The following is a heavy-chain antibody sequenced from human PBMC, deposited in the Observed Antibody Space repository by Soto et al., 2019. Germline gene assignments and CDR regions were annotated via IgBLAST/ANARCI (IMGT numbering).Heavy chain of an antibody. CDR1: GFTFSSYS. CDR3: ARETPRRGYSGYDAYYYGMDV. J-gene: IGHJ6*02. Sequence: GGSLRLSCAASGFTFSSYSMNWVRQAPGKGLEWVSYISSSSSTIYYADSVKGRFTISRDNAKNSLYLQMNSLRAEDTAVYYCARETPRRGYSGYDAYYYGMDVWGQGTTVTVSS. CDR2: ISSSSSTI. V-gene: IGHV3-48*01. D-gene: IGHD5-12*01.